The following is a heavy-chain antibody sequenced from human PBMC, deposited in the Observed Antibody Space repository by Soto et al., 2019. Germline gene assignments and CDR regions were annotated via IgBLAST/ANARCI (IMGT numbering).Heavy chain of an antibody. CDR2: IIPIFGTA. Sequence: SVKVSCKASGGTFNSYAISWVRQAPGQGLEWMGGIIPIFGTANYAQKFQGRVTITADESTSTAYMELSSLRSEDTAVYYCARARSVGVLGYYYGMDVWGQGTTVTVSS. J-gene: IGHJ6*02. D-gene: IGHD2-15*01. V-gene: IGHV1-69*13. CDR1: GGTFNSYA. CDR3: ARARSVGVLGYYYGMDV.